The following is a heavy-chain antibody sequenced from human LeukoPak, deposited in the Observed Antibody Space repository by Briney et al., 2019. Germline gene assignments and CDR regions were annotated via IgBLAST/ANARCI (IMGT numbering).Heavy chain of an antibody. J-gene: IGHJ3*02. V-gene: IGHV4-59*11. CDR2: IYYSGST. CDR3: ARESPRSYGLTGFAFDI. CDR1: GGSLNRHY. D-gene: IGHD3-16*01. Sequence: SETLSLTCIVSGGSLNRHYWSWIRQPPGKGLEWIGYIYYSGSTNYSPSLKSRVSISVDTSKNQFSLKVRSVTAADTAVYYCARESPRSYGLTGFAFDIWGQGTMVTVSS.